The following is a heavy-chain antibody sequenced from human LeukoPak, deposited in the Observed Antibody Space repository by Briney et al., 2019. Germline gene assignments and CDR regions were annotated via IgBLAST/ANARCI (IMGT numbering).Heavy chain of an antibody. D-gene: IGHD4-17*01. V-gene: IGHV3-48*02. CDR2: ISSSSSTI. CDR3: ARDPRTVTTYYFDY. CDR1: GFTFSSYS. Sequence: GGSLTLSCAAYGFTFSSYSMNWVRQPPGKGLEWVSYISSSSSTIYYADSVKGRFTIPRDNAKNSLYLQMNSLRDEDTAVYYCARDPRTVTTYYFDYWGQGTLVTVSS. J-gene: IGHJ4*02.